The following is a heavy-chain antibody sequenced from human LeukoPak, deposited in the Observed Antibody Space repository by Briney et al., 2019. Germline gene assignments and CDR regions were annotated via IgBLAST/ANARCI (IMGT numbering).Heavy chain of an antibody. CDR1: GGSFSSNKW. Sequence: PSGTLSLTCAVSGGSFSSNKWWSWVRQPPGKGLEWIGEINHSGSTNYNPSLKSRVTISVDTSKNQFSLKLSSVTAADTAVYYCARAPVAGPDWFDPWGQGTLVTVSS. J-gene: IGHJ5*02. V-gene: IGHV4-4*02. CDR2: INHSGST. CDR3: ARAPVAGPDWFDP. D-gene: IGHD6-19*01.